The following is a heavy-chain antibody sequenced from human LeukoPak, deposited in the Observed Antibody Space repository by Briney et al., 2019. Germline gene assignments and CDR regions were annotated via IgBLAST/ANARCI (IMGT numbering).Heavy chain of an antibody. J-gene: IGHJ4*02. CDR3: ARDRSSRVYDF. D-gene: IGHD5/OR15-5a*01. CDR1: GLTFRNYG. V-gene: IGHV3-33*01. CDR2: IWYDGSRK. Sequence: GGSLRLSCVASGLTFRNYGMHWVRQAPGKGLEWVAVIWYDGSRKYYAGSVKGRFSISRDNSKNTLYLQMNSLRAEDTAVYYCARDRSSRVYDFWGQGILVTVSS.